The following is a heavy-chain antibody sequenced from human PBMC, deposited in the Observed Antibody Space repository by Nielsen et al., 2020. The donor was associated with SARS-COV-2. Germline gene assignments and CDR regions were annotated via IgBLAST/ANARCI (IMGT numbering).Heavy chain of an antibody. Sequence: GGSLRLSCVACGFIFRTYGMHWVRQAPGKGLEWVAVIWYDGTNEYYADSVKGRFTISRDNSKNSLYLQVNNLRAEDTAVYYCARDWANVYYYDSSGQADFWDQGTLVTVSS. D-gene: IGHD3-22*01. J-gene: IGHJ4*02. V-gene: IGHV3-33*01. CDR1: GFIFRTYG. CDR2: IWYDGTNE. CDR3: ARDWANVYYYDSSGQADF.